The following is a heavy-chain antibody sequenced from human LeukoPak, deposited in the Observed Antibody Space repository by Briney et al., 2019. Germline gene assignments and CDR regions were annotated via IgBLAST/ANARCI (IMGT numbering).Heavy chain of an antibody. Sequence: GGSLRLSCAASGFTFSSYAMSWVRQAPGKGLEWVSAISGSGGSTYYADSVKGRFSISRDNSKNTLYLQVNGLRTEDTAVYYCAKDRLLNCRGDCYIFDYWGQGTVVTVSS. CDR2: ISGSGGST. CDR1: GFTFSSYA. V-gene: IGHV3-23*01. CDR3: AKDRLLNCRGDCYIFDY. D-gene: IGHD2-21*02. J-gene: IGHJ4*02.